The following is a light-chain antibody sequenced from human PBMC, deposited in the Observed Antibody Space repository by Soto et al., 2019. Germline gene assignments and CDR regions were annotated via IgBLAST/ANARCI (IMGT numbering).Light chain of an antibody. Sequence: EIVLTHSPGTLSLSPGERATLSCLASQSVSSSYLAWYQQKPGQAPRLLIYGASSRATGIPDRFSGSGSGTDFTLTISRLEPEDFAVYYCQQYDNSPWTFGQGTRWIS. CDR2: GAS. V-gene: IGKV3-20*01. J-gene: IGKJ1*01. CDR3: QQYDNSPWT. CDR1: QSVSSSY.